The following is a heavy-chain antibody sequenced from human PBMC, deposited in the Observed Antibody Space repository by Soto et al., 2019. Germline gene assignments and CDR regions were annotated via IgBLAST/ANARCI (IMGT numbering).Heavy chain of an antibody. J-gene: IGHJ4*02. V-gene: IGHV1-18*01. CDR1: GSTFTSYG. Sequence: QVHLVQSGAEVKKHGASVKVSCKASGSTFTSYGITWVRQAPGQGLEWMGWISAHNGNTDYAQKLQGRVIVTRDTSTSTAYMELRSLRSDDTAVYYCARGRYGDYWGQGALVTVSS. CDR2: ISAHNGNT. D-gene: IGHD1-1*01. CDR3: ARGRYGDY.